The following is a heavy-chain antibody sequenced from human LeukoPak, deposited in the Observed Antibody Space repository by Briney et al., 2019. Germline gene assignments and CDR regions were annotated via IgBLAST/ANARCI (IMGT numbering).Heavy chain of an antibody. CDR1: GFTFDDHA. V-gene: IGHV3-9*01. D-gene: IGHD2-15*01. Sequence: GGSLRLSCAASGFTFDDHAMHWVRQAPGKGLEWVSGISWNSGSIGYADSVKGRFTISRDNAKNSLYLQMNSLRAEDTAVYYCARDLRDNYYYYYMDVWGKGTTVTVSS. CDR2: ISWNSGSI. CDR3: ARDLRDNYYYYYMDV. J-gene: IGHJ6*03.